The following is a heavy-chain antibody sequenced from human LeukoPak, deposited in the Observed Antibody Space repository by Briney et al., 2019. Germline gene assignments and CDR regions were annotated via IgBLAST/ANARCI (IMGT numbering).Heavy chain of an antibody. CDR1: GGSISSVNYY. V-gene: IGHV4-61*02. CDR2: IYTSGST. CDR3: ARDSSGYHDY. Sequence: PSETLSLTCTVSGGSISSVNYYWSWIRQPAGKGLEWIGRIYTSGSTNYNLSLKSRVTISADTSKNQFSLKLSSVTAADTAVYYCARDSSGYHDYWGQGTLVTVSS. D-gene: IGHD3-22*01. J-gene: IGHJ4*02.